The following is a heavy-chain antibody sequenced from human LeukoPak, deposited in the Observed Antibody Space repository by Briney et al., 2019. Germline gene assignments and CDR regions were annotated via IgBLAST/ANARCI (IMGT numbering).Heavy chain of an antibody. CDR1: GFTFSNHW. D-gene: IGHD2-2*01. V-gene: IGHV3-7*01. CDR2: IRQDGAER. Sequence: GGSLRLSCAASGFTFSNHWMSWVRQAPGKGLEWVANIRQDGAERYYVDSVKGRFTISRDNSKNTLYLQMNSLRAEDTAVYYCAKDLLPHDIVVVPAAGYWGQGTLVTVSS. CDR3: AKDLLPHDIVVVPAAGY. J-gene: IGHJ4*02.